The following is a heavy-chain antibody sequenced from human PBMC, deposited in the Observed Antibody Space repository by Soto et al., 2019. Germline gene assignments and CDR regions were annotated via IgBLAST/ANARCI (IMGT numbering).Heavy chain of an antibody. CDR2: ISGSGGST. J-gene: IGHJ4*02. CDR1: GVTFSSYA. Sequence: AGGSLRLSCASSGVTFSSYAMSWVRQAPGKGLEWVSAISGSGGSTYYADSVKGRFTISRDNSKNTLYLQMNSLRAEDTAVYYCAKDRYPLHRGYYDSSGYYWASFDYWGQGTLVTVSS. CDR3: AKDRYPLHRGYYDSSGYYWASFDY. D-gene: IGHD3-22*01. V-gene: IGHV3-23*01.